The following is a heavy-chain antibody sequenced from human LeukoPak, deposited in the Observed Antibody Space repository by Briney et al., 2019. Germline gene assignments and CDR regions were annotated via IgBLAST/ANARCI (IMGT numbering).Heavy chain of an antibody. D-gene: IGHD5-24*01. CDR2: ISGSGGST. Sequence: GGSLRLSCAASGFTFSSYAMTWVRQAPGKGLEWVSTISGSGGSTYCADSVKGRFTISRDNSKTTLYLQMNSLRAEDTAVYYCARGLEEMAPPYYYYGMDVWGQGTTVTVSS. V-gene: IGHV3-23*01. J-gene: IGHJ6*02. CDR1: GFTFSSYA. CDR3: ARGLEEMAPPYYYYGMDV.